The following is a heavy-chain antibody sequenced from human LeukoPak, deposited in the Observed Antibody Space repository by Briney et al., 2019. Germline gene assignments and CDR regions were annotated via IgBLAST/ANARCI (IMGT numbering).Heavy chain of an antibody. CDR2: IKQDGSEK. V-gene: IGHV3-7*03. J-gene: IGHJ4*02. Sequence: GGSLRLSCAASGFTFSSYWMSWVRQAPGKGLEWVANIKQDGSEKYYVDSVKGRFTISRDNSKNTLNLQMDSLRAEDTAVYYCAKDREKSYSSSWYYFDYWGQGTLVTVSS. CDR3: AKDREKSYSSSWYYFDY. CDR1: GFTFSSYW. D-gene: IGHD6-13*01.